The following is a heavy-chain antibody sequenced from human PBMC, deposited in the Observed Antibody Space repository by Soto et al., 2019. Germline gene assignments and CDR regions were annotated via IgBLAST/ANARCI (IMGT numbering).Heavy chain of an antibody. CDR1: GFTFSGYA. V-gene: IGHV3-30-3*01. D-gene: IGHD4-17*01. Sequence: PGGSLRLSCAASGFTFSGYAMHWVRQAPGKGLEWVAVISYDGSNKYYADSVKGRFTISRDNSKNTLYLQMNSLRAEDTAVYYCASTDYGGNSREAAFDIWGQGTMVTVSS. J-gene: IGHJ3*02. CDR2: ISYDGSNK. CDR3: ASTDYGGNSREAAFDI.